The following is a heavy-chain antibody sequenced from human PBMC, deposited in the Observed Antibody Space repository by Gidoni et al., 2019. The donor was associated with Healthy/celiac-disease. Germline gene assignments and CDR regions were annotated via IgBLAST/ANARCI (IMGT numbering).Heavy chain of an antibody. CDR3: ASRRAGYCSSTSCYAYYYYGMDV. Sequence: QVQLVQSGAEVKKPGSSVKVSCKASGGTFSSYAISWVRQAPGQGLEWMGGIIPIFGTANYAQKFQGRVTITADESTSTAYMELSSLRSEDTAVYYCASRRAGYCSSTSCYAYYYYGMDVWGQGTTVTVSS. CDR1: GGTFSSYA. D-gene: IGHD2-2*01. V-gene: IGHV1-69*01. CDR2: IIPIFGTA. J-gene: IGHJ6*02.